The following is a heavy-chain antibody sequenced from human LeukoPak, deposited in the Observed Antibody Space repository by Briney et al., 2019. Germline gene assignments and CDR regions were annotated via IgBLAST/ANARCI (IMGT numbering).Heavy chain of an antibody. J-gene: IGHJ4*02. CDR2: XXPSDSDT. D-gene: IGHD4-17*01. V-gene: IGHV5-51*01. CDR1: GYSFTNXX. Sequence: GESLKISCKGSGYSFTNXXXGXXRQMPGKGLXXXXXXXPSDSDTRYSPSFQGXVTIXADKSINTAYLQWNSLQASDTAMYYCARKSTGSTTRYYFDYWGQGTLVTVSS. CDR3: ARKSTGSTTRYYFDY.